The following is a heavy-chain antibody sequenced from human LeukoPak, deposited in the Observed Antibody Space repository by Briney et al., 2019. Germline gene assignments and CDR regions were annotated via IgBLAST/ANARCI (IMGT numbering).Heavy chain of an antibody. V-gene: IGHV3-11*01. CDR2: IGGGGSPV. CDR3: ANEPRLLSY. J-gene: IGHJ4*02. CDR1: GFTFSDSY. Sequence: GGSLRLSCAASGFTFSDSYMTWIRQAPGKGLEWVSYIGGGGSPVNYADSVRGRFTMSRDNTKNSLYLQMNSLRADDTAVYYCANEPRLLSYWGQGTLVTVSS.